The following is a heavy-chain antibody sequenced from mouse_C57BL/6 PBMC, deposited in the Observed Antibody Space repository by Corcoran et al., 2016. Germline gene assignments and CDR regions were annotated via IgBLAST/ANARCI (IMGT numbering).Heavy chain of an antibody. CDR2: INPNNGGT. Sequence: EVQLQQSGPELVKPGASVKISCKASGYTFTDYYMNWVKQSHGKSLEWIGDINPNNGGTSYNQKFKGKATLTVDKSSSTAYMELRSLTSEDSAVYYCARREGNWAWFAYWGQGTLVTVSA. D-gene: IGHD4-1*01. CDR3: ARREGNWAWFAY. CDR1: GYTFTDYY. J-gene: IGHJ3*01. V-gene: IGHV1-26*01.